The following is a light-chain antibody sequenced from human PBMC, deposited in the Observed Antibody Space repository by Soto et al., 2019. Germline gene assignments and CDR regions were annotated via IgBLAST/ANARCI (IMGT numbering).Light chain of an antibody. J-gene: IGKJ1*01. V-gene: IGKV3-15*01. CDR3: QQYNNWPPRA. CDR2: GAS. Sequence: DIVMTQSPATLSVSPGERATLSCRASQSVSINLAWYQQKPGQAPRLLIYGASTRATGIPARFSGSGSGTEFTLTISSLQSEDFAVYYWQQYNNWPPRAFGQGTKVEIK. CDR1: QSVSIN.